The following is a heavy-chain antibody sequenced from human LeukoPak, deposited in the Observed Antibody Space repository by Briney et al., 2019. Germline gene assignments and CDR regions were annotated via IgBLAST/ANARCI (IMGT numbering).Heavy chain of an antibody. Sequence: PSETLSLTCTVSGGSISSYYWSWIRQPPGKGLEWIGYIYYSGSTNYNPSLKSRVTISVDTSKNQFSLKLSSVTAADTAVYYCARAIRLGELSSDPFDYWGQGTLVTVSS. CDR3: ARAIRLGELSSDPFDY. V-gene: IGHV4-59*01. J-gene: IGHJ4*02. CDR1: GGSISSYY. D-gene: IGHD3-16*02. CDR2: IYYSGST.